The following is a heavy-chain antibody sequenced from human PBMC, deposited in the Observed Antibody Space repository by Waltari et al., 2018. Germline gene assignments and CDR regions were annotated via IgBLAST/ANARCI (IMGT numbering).Heavy chain of an antibody. J-gene: IGHJ3*02. CDR1: GGSFSGYY. CDR3: ARGTRLEYSSSSRRLWRAFDI. D-gene: IGHD6-6*01. Sequence: QVQLQQWGAGLLKPSETLSLTCAVYGGSFSGYYWSWIRQPPGKGLEWIGEINHSGSTNYNPSLKSRFTISVDTSKNQFSLKLSSVTAADTAVYYCARGTRLEYSSSSRRLWRAFDIWGQGTMVTVSS. CDR2: INHSGST. V-gene: IGHV4-34*01.